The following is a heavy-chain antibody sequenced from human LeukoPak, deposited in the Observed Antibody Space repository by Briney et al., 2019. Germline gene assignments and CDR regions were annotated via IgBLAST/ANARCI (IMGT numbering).Heavy chain of an antibody. V-gene: IGHV4-34*01. CDR2: INHSGST. CDR3: ARGVRYQLLSSLYTWFDP. CDR1: GGSFSGYY. D-gene: IGHD2-2*01. J-gene: IGHJ5*02. Sequence: SETLSLTCAVYGGSFSGYYWSWIRHPPGKGLEWIGEINHSGSTNYNPSLKRRVTISVDTSKNQFYLKLSSVTAADTAVYYCARGVRYQLLSSLYTWFDPWGQGTLVTVSS.